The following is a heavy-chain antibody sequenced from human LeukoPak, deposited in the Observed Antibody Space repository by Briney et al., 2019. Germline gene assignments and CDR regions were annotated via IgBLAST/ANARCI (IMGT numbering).Heavy chain of an antibody. V-gene: IGHV5-51*01. CDR3: ARLYGYYFTY. Sequence: PGASLKISCKGSGSSFTSNWIGWVRQLPGKGLEWMGIIYPSDSDTRYSPSFQGQVTISADKSSSTAYLQWSSLKASDTAMYYCARLYGYYFTYWGQGTLVTVSS. J-gene: IGHJ4*02. CDR1: GSSFTSNW. CDR2: IYPSDSDT. D-gene: IGHD4-17*01.